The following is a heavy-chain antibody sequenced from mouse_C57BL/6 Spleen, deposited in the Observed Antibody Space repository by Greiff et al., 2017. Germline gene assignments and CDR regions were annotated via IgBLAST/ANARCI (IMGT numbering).Heavy chain of an antibody. CDR3: ARRVGARYFDV. CDR1: GYAFSSSW. D-gene: IGHD1-1*01. CDR2: FYPGDGDP. V-gene: IGHV1-82*01. J-gene: IGHJ1*03. Sequence: QVHVKQSGPELVKPGASVKISCKASGYAFSSSWMNWVKQRPGQGLEWIGRFYPGDGDPNYNGKFKGKATLTADKSSSTAYMQLSILTSEDSAVYFCARRVGARYFDVWGTGTTGTVSS.